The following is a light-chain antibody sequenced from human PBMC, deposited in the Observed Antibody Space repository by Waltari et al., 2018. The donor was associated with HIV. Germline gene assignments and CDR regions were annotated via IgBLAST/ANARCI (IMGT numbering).Light chain of an antibody. J-gene: IGLJ2*01. CDR3: QAWDSSTAV. Sequence: SYELTQLPSVSVSPGQTASITCSGDRLGDKYACWYQQTPGPPTVVVIYQDRQPSSGIPGRFAGSNSGNTATLTISGTQAMDEADYYAQAWDSSTAVFGGGTKLTVL. V-gene: IGLV3-1*01. CDR2: QDR. CDR1: RLGDKY.